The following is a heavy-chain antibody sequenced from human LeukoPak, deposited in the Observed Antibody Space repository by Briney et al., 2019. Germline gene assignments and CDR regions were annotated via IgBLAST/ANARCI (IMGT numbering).Heavy chain of an antibody. CDR2: INPSGGST. D-gene: IGHD3-10*01. CDR1: GYTFTKYY. CDR3: ATGVRGVSRHWFDP. Sequence: ASVKVSCKASGYTFTKYYVHWVRQAPGQGLEWMGIINPSGGSTNYAQKFKGRVTMTEDTSTDTAYMELSSLRSEDTAVYYCATGVRGVSRHWFDPWGQGTLVTVSS. J-gene: IGHJ5*02. V-gene: IGHV1-46*01.